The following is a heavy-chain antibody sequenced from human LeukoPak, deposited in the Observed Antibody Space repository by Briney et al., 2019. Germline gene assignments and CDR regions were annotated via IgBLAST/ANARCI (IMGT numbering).Heavy chain of an antibody. J-gene: IGHJ4*02. CDR3: ARVYSYSDPMDH. CDR2: INTDGSSS. CDR1: GFTFSSYW. Sequence: GGSLSLSCADSGFTFSSYWMHWVRQAPGKGLMWVSRINTDGSSSNYAGSVKGRFTISRDNAKNTLHLQMNSLRAEDTAVYYCARVYSYSDPMDHWGQGTLVTVSS. V-gene: IGHV3-74*01. D-gene: IGHD1-26*01.